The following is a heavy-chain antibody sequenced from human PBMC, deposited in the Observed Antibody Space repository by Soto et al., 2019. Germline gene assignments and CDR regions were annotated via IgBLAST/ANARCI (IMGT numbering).Heavy chain of an antibody. V-gene: IGHV1-2*02. CDR2: IDPNSAGT. CDR3: AVRTGQMATISEFDGYWYFDL. Sequence: QVQLVQSGAEVKKPGASLKVSCKASGYSFSDYYIHWVRQAPGQGIEWVGWIDPNSAGTNLAQRFQDRVTMTSDTSISTAYMELISLTSDDTAVFYCAVRTGQMATISEFDGYWYFDLWGHGTLVTVSS. D-gene: IGHD5-12*01. CDR1: GYSFSDYY. J-gene: IGHJ2*01.